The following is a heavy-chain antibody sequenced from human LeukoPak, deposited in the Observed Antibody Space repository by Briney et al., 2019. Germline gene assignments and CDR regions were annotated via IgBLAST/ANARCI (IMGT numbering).Heavy chain of an antibody. CDR2: TNAGSGNT. V-gene: IGHV1-3*02. CDR3: ARARAARRGTYYFDY. CDR1: GYTFTSYA. Sequence: ASVKVSCKASGYTFTSYAMHWVRQAPGQRLEWMGWTNAGSGNTKYSQEFQGRVTITRDTSASTAYMELSSLRSEDMAVYYCARARAARRGTYYFDYWGQGTLVTVSS. D-gene: IGHD6-6*01. J-gene: IGHJ4*02.